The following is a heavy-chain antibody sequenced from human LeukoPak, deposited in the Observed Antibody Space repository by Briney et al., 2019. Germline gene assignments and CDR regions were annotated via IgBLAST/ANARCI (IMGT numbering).Heavy chain of an antibody. D-gene: IGHD6-19*01. Sequence: ASVKVSCKASGGTFSSYAISWVRQAPGQGLEWMGGIIPIFGTANYAQKFQGRVTITTDESTSTAYMELSSLKASDTAMYYCARKDYGGSGWNDYWGQGTLVTVSS. CDR3: ARKDYGGSGWNDY. CDR2: IIPIFGTA. CDR1: GGTFSSYA. J-gene: IGHJ4*02. V-gene: IGHV1-69*05.